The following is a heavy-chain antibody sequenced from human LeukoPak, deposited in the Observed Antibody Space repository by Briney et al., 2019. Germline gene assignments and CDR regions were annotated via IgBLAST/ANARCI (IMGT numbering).Heavy chain of an antibody. V-gene: IGHV1-8*01. Sequence: GASVKVSCKASGYTFTSYDINWVRQATGQGLEWMGWMNPNSGNTGYAQKFQGRVTMTTDTSTSTVYMELSSLRSEDTAVYYCARTLSDSGLSYWGQGTLVTVSS. D-gene: IGHD3/OR15-3a*01. CDR3: ARTLSDSGLSY. J-gene: IGHJ4*02. CDR2: MNPNSGNT. CDR1: GYTFTSYD.